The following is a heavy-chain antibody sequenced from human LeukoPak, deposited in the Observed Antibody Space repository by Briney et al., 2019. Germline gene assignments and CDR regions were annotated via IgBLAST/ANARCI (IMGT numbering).Heavy chain of an antibody. CDR2: ISAYTGNT. V-gene: IGHV1-18*01. D-gene: IGHD3-3*01. Sequence: ASVKVSCKASGFTFNSYGISWVRQAPGQGLEWMGWISAYTGNTNYAQKFQGRVTMTRDTSISTAYMELSRLRSDDTAVYYCARTLEWLLGSMDIWGQGTTVTVSS. J-gene: IGHJ6*02. CDR3: ARTLEWLLGSMDI. CDR1: GFTFNSYG.